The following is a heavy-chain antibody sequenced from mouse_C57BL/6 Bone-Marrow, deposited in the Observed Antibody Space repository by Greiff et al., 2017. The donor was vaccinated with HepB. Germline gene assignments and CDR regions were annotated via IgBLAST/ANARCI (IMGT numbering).Heavy chain of an antibody. CDR1: GFTFSDYY. Sequence: EVQGVESGGGLVQPGGSLKLSCAASGFTFSDYYMYWVRQTPEKRLEWVAYISNGGGSTYYPDTVKGRFTISRDNAKNTLYLQMSRLKSEDTAMYYCARYGKGAMDYWGQGTSVTVSS. J-gene: IGHJ4*01. V-gene: IGHV5-12*01. D-gene: IGHD2-1*01. CDR2: ISNGGGST. CDR3: ARYGKGAMDY.